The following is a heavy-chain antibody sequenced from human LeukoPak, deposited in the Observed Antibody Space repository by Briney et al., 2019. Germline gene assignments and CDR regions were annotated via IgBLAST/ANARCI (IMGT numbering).Heavy chain of an antibody. CDR2: INHSGST. D-gene: IGHD1-26*01. J-gene: IGHJ4*02. Sequence: SETLSLTCAVYGGSFSGYYWSWIRQPPGKGLEWIGEINHSGSTNYNPSLKSRVTISVDTSKNQFSLKLSSVTAADTAVYYCARHEGSPYYFDYWGQGTLVTVSS. CDR3: ARHEGSPYYFDY. V-gene: IGHV4-34*01. CDR1: GGSFSGYY.